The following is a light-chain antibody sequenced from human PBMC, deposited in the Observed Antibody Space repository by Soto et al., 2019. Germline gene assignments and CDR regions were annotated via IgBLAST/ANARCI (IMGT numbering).Light chain of an antibody. CDR3: QQYKTHWT. Sequence: DIQMTQSPSTLSASVGDRVTITCRASQSVSSWLAWFQQKPGKAPKLLIYKASNLQSGVSSRFSGGGSGTEFTLTISSLQPDDFATYYCQQYKTHWTFGPGTKVDIK. J-gene: IGKJ1*01. CDR1: QSVSSW. CDR2: KAS. V-gene: IGKV1-5*03.